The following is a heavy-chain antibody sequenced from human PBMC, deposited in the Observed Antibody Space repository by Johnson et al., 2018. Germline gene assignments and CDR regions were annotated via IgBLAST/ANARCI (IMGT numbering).Heavy chain of an antibody. D-gene: IGHD6-13*01. V-gene: IGHV3-9*01. CDR1: GFTFDDFT. CDR2: LTWDSDVI. CDR3: AKDMWQQLVPSYGMDV. Sequence: VQLVQSGGGLVQPGGSPRLSCTGSGFTFDDFTMHWVRQPPGKGLEWVSGLTWDSDVIGYTDSVRGRFTISRDNAKSSLYLERKSLTPEDTALYYCAKDMWQQLVPSYGMDVWGHGTPGTVTS. J-gene: IGHJ6*02.